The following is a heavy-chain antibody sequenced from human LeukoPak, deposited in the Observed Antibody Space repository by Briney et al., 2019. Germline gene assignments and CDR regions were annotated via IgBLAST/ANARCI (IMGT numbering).Heavy chain of an antibody. Sequence: GGSLRLSCAASGFTFSSYAMSWVRQAPGKGPEWVGFIRTKAYGGTTEYAASVRGRFTVSRDDSKSIAYLQMSSLRTEDTAVYYCTRSLYTVTGTYYFDFWGRGTQVTVSS. CDR3: TRSLYTVTGTYYFDF. D-gene: IGHD4-11*01. CDR2: IRTKAYGGTT. CDR1: GFTFSSYA. V-gene: IGHV3-49*04. J-gene: IGHJ4*02.